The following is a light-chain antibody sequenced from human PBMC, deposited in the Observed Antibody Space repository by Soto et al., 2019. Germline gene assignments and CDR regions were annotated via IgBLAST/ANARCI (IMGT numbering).Light chain of an antibody. CDR1: QNNRSF. J-gene: IGKJ1*01. V-gene: IGKV1-39*01. Sequence: DIQMTQSSSSLSASVGDRVTITCRASQNNRSFLNWYQQKPGKAPKLLICGASTLESGVPSRFSGSESGSAFTPTLSSLQGEDLEHYFCKRVYTFLRPFGQGTRWKS. CDR3: KRVYTFLRP. CDR2: GAS.